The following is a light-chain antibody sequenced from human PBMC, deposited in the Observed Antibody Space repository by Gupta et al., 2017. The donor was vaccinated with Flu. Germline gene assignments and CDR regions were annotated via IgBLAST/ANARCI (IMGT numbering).Light chain of an antibody. CDR3: QQDGRAPIT. CDR1: QSISSSY. V-gene: IGKV3-20*01. J-gene: IGKJ4*01. Sequence: EIVLTQSPGTLSLSAGERATLSCRTSQSISSSYLAWYQQKPGQPPRLLMYGTSNRATGIPDRFSGSGSGTDFTLTINRLEPEDFAVYYCQQDGRAPITFGGGTKVEIK. CDR2: GTS.